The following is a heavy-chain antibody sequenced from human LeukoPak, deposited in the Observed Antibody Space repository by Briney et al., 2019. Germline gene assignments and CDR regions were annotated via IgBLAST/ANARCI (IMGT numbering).Heavy chain of an antibody. V-gene: IGHV1-24*01. CDR3: ATIPHTAMGYYYGKDV. CDR2: FDPEDGET. D-gene: IGHD5-18*01. Sequence: ASVKVSCKVSGYTLTELSVHWVRQAPGKGLEWMGGFDPEDGETIYAQKFQGRVTMTEDTSTDTAYMELSSLRSEDTAVYYCATIPHTAMGYYYGKDVWGQGTTVTVSS. CDR1: GYTLTELS. J-gene: IGHJ6*02.